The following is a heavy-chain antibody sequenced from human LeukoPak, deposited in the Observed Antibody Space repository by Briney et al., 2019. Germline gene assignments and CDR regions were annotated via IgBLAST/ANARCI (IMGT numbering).Heavy chain of an antibody. J-gene: IGHJ4*02. Sequence: SETLSLTCAVSGYSISSGYYWGWIRQPPGKGLEWIGSIYHSGSTYYNPSLKSRVTISVDTSKSQVSLKLSSVTAADTAVYYCARQGYDFWSGYSPFDYWGQGTLVTVSS. D-gene: IGHD3-3*01. V-gene: IGHV4-38-2*01. CDR2: IYHSGST. CDR1: GYSISSGYY. CDR3: ARQGYDFWSGYSPFDY.